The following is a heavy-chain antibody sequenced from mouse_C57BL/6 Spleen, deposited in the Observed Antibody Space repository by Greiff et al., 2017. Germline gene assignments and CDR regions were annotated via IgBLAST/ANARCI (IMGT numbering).Heavy chain of an antibody. CDR2: IYPGGGYT. Sequence: QVQLQQSGAELVRPGTSVKMSCKASGYTFTNYWIGWAKQRPGHGLEWIGDIYPGGGYTNYNEKFKGKATLTADKSSSTAYMQFSSLTSEDSAIYYCARYYAYGNYPLDYWGQGTTLTVSS. CDR3: ARYYAYGNYPLDY. V-gene: IGHV1-63*01. J-gene: IGHJ2*01. CDR1: GYTFTNYW. D-gene: IGHD2-1*01.